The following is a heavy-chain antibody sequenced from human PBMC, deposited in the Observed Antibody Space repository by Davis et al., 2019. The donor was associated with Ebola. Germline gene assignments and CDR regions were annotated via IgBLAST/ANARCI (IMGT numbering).Heavy chain of an antibody. CDR3: AKAVDYEEAFDV. CDR2: IYYSGST. V-gene: IGHV4-39*02. CDR1: DDSFSIPTYY. J-gene: IGHJ3*01. Sequence: MPGGSLRLSCTVSDDSFSIPTYYWSWIRQPPGKGLEWIGSIYYSGSTYYNPSLKSRVTISADSSKNHFSLRLNSVTAADTAVYYCAKAVDYEEAFDVWGQGTMVTVSS. D-gene: IGHD4-17*01.